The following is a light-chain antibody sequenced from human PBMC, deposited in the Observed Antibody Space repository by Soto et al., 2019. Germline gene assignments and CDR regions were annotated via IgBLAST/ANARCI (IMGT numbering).Light chain of an antibody. CDR1: QSVSAY. CDR2: DAS. Sequence: EIVLTQSPATLSLSPGERATLSCRASQSVSAYLAWYQQKPGQAPRLLIYDASNRATGIPDRFSGSGSGTDFTLTISSLEPEDFEVYYCQQRSNWHVTLGPGTNVEIK. CDR3: QQRSNWHVT. V-gene: IGKV3-11*01. J-gene: IGKJ3*01.